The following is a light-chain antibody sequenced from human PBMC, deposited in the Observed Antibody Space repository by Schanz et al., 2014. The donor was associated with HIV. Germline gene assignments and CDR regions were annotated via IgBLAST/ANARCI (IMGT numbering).Light chain of an antibody. J-gene: IGLJ1*01. CDR3: SSCTSSSTYV. Sequence: QSALTQPRSVSGSPGQSITVSCTGASSDFGRNKYVSWYQQHPGKAPKLLIYEVDKRPSGVPNRFSGSKSGNAASLTVSGLQADDEADYYCSSCTSSSTYVFGTGTKLTVL. V-gene: IGLV2-14*03. CDR2: EVD. CDR1: SSDFGRNKY.